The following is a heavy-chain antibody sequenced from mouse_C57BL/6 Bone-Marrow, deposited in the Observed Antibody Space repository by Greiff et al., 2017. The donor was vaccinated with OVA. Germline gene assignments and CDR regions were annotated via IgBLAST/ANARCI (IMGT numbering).Heavy chain of an antibody. CDR1: GYTFTDYE. J-gene: IGHJ2*01. Sequence: QVQLKQSGAELVRPGASVKLSCKASGYTFTDYEMHWVKQTPVHGLEWIGAIDPETGGTAYNQKFKGKAILTADKSSSTAYMELRSLTSEDSAVYYCTPVVATDYWGQGTTLTVSS. CDR2: IDPETGGT. D-gene: IGHD1-1*01. CDR3: TPVVATDY. V-gene: IGHV1-15*01.